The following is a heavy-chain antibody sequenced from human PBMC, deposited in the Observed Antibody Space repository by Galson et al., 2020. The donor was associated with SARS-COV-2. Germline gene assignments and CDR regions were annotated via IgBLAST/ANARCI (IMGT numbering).Heavy chain of an antibody. Sequence: GESLKISCQASGFIFRNHWMAWVRQKPGKRLEWVANINEDEKRKYYVDSVRGRFFVSRDNAKNTLYLQMRSLGADDTAVYFCARHRIEGRDMENWGQGTLVTVSS. CDR1: GFIFRNHW. CDR2: INEDEKRK. CDR3: ARHRIEGRDMEN. J-gene: IGHJ4*02. D-gene: IGHD6-6*01. V-gene: IGHV3-7*03.